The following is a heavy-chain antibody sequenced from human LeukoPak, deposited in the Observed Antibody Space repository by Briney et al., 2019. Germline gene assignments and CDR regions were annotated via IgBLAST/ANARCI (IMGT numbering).Heavy chain of an antibody. CDR1: GFTVSSNY. V-gene: IGHV3-66*04. CDR2: IYTDGGT. J-gene: IGHJ6*02. Sequence: GGSLRLSCSASGFTVSSNYMTWVRQAPGKGLEWVSLIYTDGGTYYADSVKGRFTISRDNSKNTLYLQMNSLRAGDTAVYYCARPPHYFYGMDVWGQGTTVTVSS. CDR3: ARPPHYFYGMDV.